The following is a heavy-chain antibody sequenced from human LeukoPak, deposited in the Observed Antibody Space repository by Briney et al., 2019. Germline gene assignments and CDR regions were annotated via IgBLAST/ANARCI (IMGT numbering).Heavy chain of an antibody. CDR3: GRSGYVAAVDL. Sequence: GGSLRLSCEACGFSFSAAWMTWVRQAAGRGLEGVANINPAGSDTYYVDPVKGRFTISRDNAKNLVYLQMNSLRAEDTAVYSCGRSGYVAAVDLWGQGTLVTVSS. V-gene: IGHV3-7*01. CDR1: GFSFSAAW. J-gene: IGHJ4*02. D-gene: IGHD2-15*01. CDR2: INPAGSDT.